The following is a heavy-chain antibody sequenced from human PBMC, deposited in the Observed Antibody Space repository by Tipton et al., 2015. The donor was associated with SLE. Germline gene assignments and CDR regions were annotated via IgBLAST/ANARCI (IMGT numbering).Heavy chain of an antibody. Sequence: TLSLTCTVSGGSISNGNWWGWVRQSPGKGFEWIGEIYHSGRITSNPSLASRVTISLATSNNQFSLNLNSVTAADTAVYYCARHRQLAYFYNWGHGTQVTVSS. V-gene: IGHV4-4*02. CDR1: GGSISNGNW. CDR3: ARHRQLAYFYN. J-gene: IGHJ4*01. D-gene: IGHD2/OR15-2a*01. CDR2: IYHSGRI.